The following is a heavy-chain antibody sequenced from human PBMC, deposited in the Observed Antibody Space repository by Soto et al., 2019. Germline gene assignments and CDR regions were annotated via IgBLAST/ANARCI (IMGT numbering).Heavy chain of an antibody. CDR3: ARVPRIQLGSVFDY. J-gene: IGHJ4*02. CDR1: GGSISSGDYY. D-gene: IGHD5-18*01. V-gene: IGHV4-30-4*01. Sequence: QVQLQESGPGLVKPSQTLSLTCTVSGGSISSGDYYWSWIRQPPGKGLEWIGYIYYSGSTYYNPSLKSRVTMSVDTSKHQCSLKMSSVTAAETAVYYCARVPRIQLGSVFDYGGQGTLVTVSS. CDR2: IYYSGST.